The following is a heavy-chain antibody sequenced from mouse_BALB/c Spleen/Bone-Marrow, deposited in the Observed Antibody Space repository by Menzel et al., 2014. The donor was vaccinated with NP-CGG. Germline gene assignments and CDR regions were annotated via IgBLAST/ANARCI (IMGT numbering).Heavy chain of an antibody. J-gene: IGHJ4*01. CDR1: GFTFSSYT. D-gene: IGHD2-1*01. Sequence: EVKLMESGGDLVKPGGSLKLSCAASGFTFSSYTMSWVRQTPEKRLEWVATISRGGGNSFYPDSVKGRFTISRDNAKNNLYLQMSSLRSEDTAFYYCARSSPFFNGKGGAYALDHWGQGTSVTVSS. V-gene: IGHV5-9*03. CDR3: ARSSPFFNGKGGAYALDH. CDR2: ISRGGGNS.